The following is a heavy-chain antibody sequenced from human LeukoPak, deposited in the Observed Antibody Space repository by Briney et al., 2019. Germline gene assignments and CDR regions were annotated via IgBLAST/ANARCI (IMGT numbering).Heavy chain of an antibody. Sequence: AGASLRLSCAASGFTFSSYAMSWVRQAPGGGLEWVSAISGSGGTTYYADSVKGRFTISRDNSKNTLYLQMNSLRAEDTAVYYCGKDRVIAATGRFSGLFDSWGQGTLVTVSS. CDR1: GFTFSSYA. V-gene: IGHV3-23*01. D-gene: IGHD6-13*01. CDR3: GKDRVIAATGRFSGLFDS. J-gene: IGHJ4*02. CDR2: ISGSGGTT.